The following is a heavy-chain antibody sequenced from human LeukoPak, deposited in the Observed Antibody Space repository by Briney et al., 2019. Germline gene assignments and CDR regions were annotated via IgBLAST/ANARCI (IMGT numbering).Heavy chain of an antibody. CDR3: ARDRVELWLLEGVDY. Sequence: PGGSLRLSCAASGFTFSSYSMNWVRQAPGKGLEWVSSISSSSSYIYYADSVKGRFTISRDNAKNSLYLQMNSLRAEDTAVYYCARDRVELWLLEGVDYWGQGTLVTVSS. CDR1: GFTFSSYS. CDR2: ISSSSSYI. V-gene: IGHV3-21*04. D-gene: IGHD5-18*01. J-gene: IGHJ4*02.